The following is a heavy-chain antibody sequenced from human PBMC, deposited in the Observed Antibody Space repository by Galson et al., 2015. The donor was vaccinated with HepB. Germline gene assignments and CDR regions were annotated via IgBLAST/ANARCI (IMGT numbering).Heavy chain of an antibody. Sequence: SLRLSCAASGFTFSSYSMPWVRQAQGRGLEYVSAISSNGGSTYYADSVKGRFTISRDNSKNTLYLQMSSLRAEDTAVYYCVTSYYYGSGTYLKTRFDPWGQGTLVTVSS. J-gene: IGHJ5*02. CDR3: VTSYYYGSGTYLKTRFDP. D-gene: IGHD3-10*01. V-gene: IGHV3-64D*06. CDR1: GFTFSSYS. CDR2: ISSNGGST.